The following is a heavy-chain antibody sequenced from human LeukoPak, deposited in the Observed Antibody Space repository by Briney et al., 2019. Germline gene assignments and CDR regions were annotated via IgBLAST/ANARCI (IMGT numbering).Heavy chain of an antibody. Sequence: SETLSLTCAVYGGSFSGYYWSWIRLPPGKGLEWIGEINHSGSTNYNPSLKSRVTISVDTSKNQFSLKLSSVTAADTAVYYCARVVTWGYYYDSSGYYYGPYFFDYWGQGTLVTVSS. D-gene: IGHD3-22*01. CDR1: GGSFSGYY. CDR3: ARVVTWGYYYDSSGYYYGPYFFDY. V-gene: IGHV4-34*01. J-gene: IGHJ4*02. CDR2: INHSGST.